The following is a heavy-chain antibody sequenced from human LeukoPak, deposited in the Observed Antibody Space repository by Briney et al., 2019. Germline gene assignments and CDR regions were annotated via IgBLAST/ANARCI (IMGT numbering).Heavy chain of an antibody. D-gene: IGHD1-26*01. Sequence: HSGGSLRLSCAASGFTFSSYSMNWVRQAPGKGLECISYISGSSSTIYYADSVKGRFTISRDNAKNSLYLQMNSLRAEDTAVYYCASPVYSGSYPPDYWGQGTLVTVSS. J-gene: IGHJ4*02. CDR3: ASPVYSGSYPPDY. CDR2: ISGSSSTI. V-gene: IGHV3-48*01. CDR1: GFTFSSYS.